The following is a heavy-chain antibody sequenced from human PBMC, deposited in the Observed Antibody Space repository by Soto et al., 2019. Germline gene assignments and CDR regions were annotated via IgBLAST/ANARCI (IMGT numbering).Heavy chain of an antibody. J-gene: IGHJ2*01. CDR3: ASTWRPHWYFDL. V-gene: IGHV4-34*01. Sequence: PSETLSLTCAVYGGSFSGYYWSWIRQPPGKGLEWIGEINHSGSTNYNPSLKSRVTISVDTSKNQFPLKLSSVTAADTAVYYCASTWRPHWYFDLWGRGTLVTVSS. D-gene: IGHD3-16*01. CDR2: INHSGST. CDR1: GGSFSGYY.